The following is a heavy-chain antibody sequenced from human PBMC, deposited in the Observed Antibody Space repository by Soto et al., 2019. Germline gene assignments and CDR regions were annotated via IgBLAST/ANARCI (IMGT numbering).Heavy chain of an antibody. CDR2: INHSGST. Sequence: QVQLQQWGAGLLKPSETLSLTCAVYGGSFSGYYWSWIRQPPGKGLEWIGEINHSGSTNYNPSLXXRXXISVDTSKNQVSLTLSAVTAADTSVYYCARAYGGNSGVFDYWGQGTLVTVSS. J-gene: IGHJ4*02. D-gene: IGHD4-17*01. CDR1: GGSFSGYY. V-gene: IGHV4-34*01. CDR3: ARAYGGNSGVFDY.